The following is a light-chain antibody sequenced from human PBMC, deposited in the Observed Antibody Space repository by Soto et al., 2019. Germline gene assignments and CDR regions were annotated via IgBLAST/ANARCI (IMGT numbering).Light chain of an antibody. Sequence: EIVLTQSPATLSVSPGERATLSCRASQSVGNNFAWYQQKPGRAPRLLIFATSTRATGVPARFSGSGSGTEFTLTISSLQSEDFAVYYCQQYGDWPLTFGGGAKVEIE. CDR1: QSVGNN. J-gene: IGKJ4*01. V-gene: IGKV3-15*01. CDR3: QQYGDWPLT. CDR2: ATS.